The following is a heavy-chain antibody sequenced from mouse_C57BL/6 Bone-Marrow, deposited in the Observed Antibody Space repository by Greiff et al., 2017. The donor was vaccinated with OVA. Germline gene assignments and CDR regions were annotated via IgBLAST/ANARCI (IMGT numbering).Heavy chain of an antibody. D-gene: IGHD4-1*01. J-gene: IGHJ3*01. V-gene: IGHV1-74*01. CDR3: AINWDRAY. Sequence: VKQRPGQGLEWIGRIHPSDSDTNYNQKFKGKATLTVDKSSSTAYMQLSSLTSEDSAVYYCAINWDRAYWGQGTLVTVSA. CDR2: IHPSDSDT.